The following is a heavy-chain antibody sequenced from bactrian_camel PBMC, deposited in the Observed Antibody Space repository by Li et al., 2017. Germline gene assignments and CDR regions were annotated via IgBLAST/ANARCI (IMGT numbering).Heavy chain of an antibody. Sequence: VQLVESGGGSVQAGESLRLSCVASGYTLPMNMGWFRRLPGQEREGVAAIAGDGRTDYADSVKGRFTISQDNAKNTVYLQMDSLKPEDTAMYYCAARGPYCYTKLSVADFTYWGQGTQVTVS. J-gene: IGHJ6*01. V-gene: IGHV3S53*01. CDR2: IAGDGRT. CDR3: AARGPYCYTKLSVADFTY. CDR1: GYTLPMN. D-gene: IGHD2*01.